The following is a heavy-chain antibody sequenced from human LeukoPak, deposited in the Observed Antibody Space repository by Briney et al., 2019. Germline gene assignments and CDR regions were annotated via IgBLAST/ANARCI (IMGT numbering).Heavy chain of an antibody. CDR1: GFTFSSYW. CDR3: GRDPYYDALDY. CDR2: IKQDGSEK. V-gene: IGHV3-7*01. Sequence: GGSLRLSCAASGFTFSSYWMSWVRQAPGKGLEWVANIKQDGSEKYYVDSVKGRFTISRDNAKNSLYLQMNSLRADDTAVYYCGRDPYYDALDYWGQGTLVTVSS. J-gene: IGHJ4*02. D-gene: IGHD3-16*01.